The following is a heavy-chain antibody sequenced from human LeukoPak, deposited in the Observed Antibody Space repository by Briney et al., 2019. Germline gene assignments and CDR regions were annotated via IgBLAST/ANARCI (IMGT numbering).Heavy chain of an antibody. Sequence: SETLSLTCTVSGGSISSYYWSWIRQPPGKGLEWIGYVYYSGTTNYNPSLKSRVTISLDTSKNQFSLKLRSVTAADTAVYYCARGHTIFGVVITQWGQGTLVTVSS. CDR3: ARGHTIFGVVITQ. D-gene: IGHD3-3*01. CDR2: VYYSGTT. CDR1: GGSISSYY. V-gene: IGHV4-59*01. J-gene: IGHJ4*02.